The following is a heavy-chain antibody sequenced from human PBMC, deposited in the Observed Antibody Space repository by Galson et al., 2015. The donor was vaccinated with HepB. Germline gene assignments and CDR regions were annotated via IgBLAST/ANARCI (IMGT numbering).Heavy chain of an antibody. V-gene: IGHV3-23*01. CDR2: ISGSGGST. CDR3: AKHGGGVAVPLRNPFDY. J-gene: IGHJ4*02. CDR1: GFTFSSYA. D-gene: IGHD6-19*01. Sequence: SLRLSCAASGFTFSSYAMSWVRQAPGKGLEWVSAISGSGGSTYYADSVKGRFTISRDNSKNTLYLQMNSLRAEDTAVYYCAKHGGGVAVPLRNPFDYWGQGTLVTVSS.